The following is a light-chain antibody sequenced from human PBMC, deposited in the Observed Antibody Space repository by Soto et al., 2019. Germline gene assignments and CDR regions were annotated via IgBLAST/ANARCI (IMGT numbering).Light chain of an antibody. CDR2: SAC. Sequence: DIQMSQSPSSVSASVGDRVTITCRASQGISNWLAWYQQKPGAAPKLLIYSACNLQSGVPSRFSGSGFGTDFTLTISSLQPEDFATYYCQHTKTNNLPITFGQGTRLEIK. V-gene: IGKV1-12*01. CDR1: QGISNW. J-gene: IGKJ5*01. CDR3: QHTKTNNLPIT.